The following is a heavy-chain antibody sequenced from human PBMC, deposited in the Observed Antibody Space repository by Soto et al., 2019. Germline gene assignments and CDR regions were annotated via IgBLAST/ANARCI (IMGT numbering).Heavy chain of an antibody. D-gene: IGHD6-6*01. V-gene: IGHV4-30-2*01. Sequence: SETLSLTCTVSGGSISSGSYYWGWIRQPPGKGLEWIGYIYHSGSTYYNPSLKSRVTISVDRSKNQFSLKLSSVTAADTAVYYCAGGIAARPLGYWGQGTLVTVSS. CDR3: AGGIAARPLGY. CDR1: GGSISSGSYY. CDR2: IYHSGST. J-gene: IGHJ4*02.